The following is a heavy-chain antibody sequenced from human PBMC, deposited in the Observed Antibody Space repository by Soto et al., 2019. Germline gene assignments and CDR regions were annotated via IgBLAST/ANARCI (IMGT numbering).Heavy chain of an antibody. V-gene: IGHV1-46*03. CDR1: AYTITTYY. J-gene: IGHJ5*02. CDR3: ANSWDRRLDP. D-gene: IGHD1-26*01. Sequence: APVKVSCKSSAYTITTYYMHWVRQAPGQGPEWMGVIYPSGGTTSYAQMFQGRVTMTRDTSTSTDYMELRSLNSDDTAVYYCANSWDRRLDPWGQGTPVTVSS. CDR2: IYPSGGTT.